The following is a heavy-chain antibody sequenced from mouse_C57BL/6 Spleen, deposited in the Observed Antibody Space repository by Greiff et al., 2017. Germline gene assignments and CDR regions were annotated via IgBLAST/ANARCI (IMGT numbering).Heavy chain of an antibody. J-gene: IGHJ3*01. CDR2: IDPNGSGT. CDR3: ARSNECDRFAD. CDR1: GYTFTSYW. V-gene: IGHV1-72*01. D-gene: IGHD6-1*01. Sequence: QVQLQQPGAELVKPGASVKLSCTASGYTFTSYWMPWVKQRPGRGLEWIGRIDPNGSGTKYNEKFKSQATLTVDKPASTAYMQLSSLTSEDSAVDYCARSNECDRFADWGQGTLVTVSA.